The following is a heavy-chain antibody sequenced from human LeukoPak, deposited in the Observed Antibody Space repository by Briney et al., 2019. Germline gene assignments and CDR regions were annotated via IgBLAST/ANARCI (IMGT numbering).Heavy chain of an antibody. CDR1: GFIFIDYD. J-gene: IGHJ4*02. CDR3: ARGGIQVSGIDEFDY. CDR2: IGIRGDT. D-gene: IGHD6-19*01. Sequence: PGGSLRLFCAASGFIFIDYDMHGVRQVRGKGLEWVSAIGIRGDTHYSGSVKGRFTISRENAESSLYLQMNSLRAEDTAVYYCARGGIQVSGIDEFDYWGQGTLVTVSS. V-gene: IGHV3-13*01.